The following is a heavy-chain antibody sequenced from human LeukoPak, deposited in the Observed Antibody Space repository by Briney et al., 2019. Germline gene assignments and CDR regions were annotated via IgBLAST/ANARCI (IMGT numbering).Heavy chain of an antibody. CDR2: IYYSGST. J-gene: IGHJ4*02. CDR1: GGSISSSSYY. V-gene: IGHV4-39*01. CDR3: AKATGYLL. Sequence: SETLSLTCTVSGGSISSSSYYWGWIRQPPGKGLEWIGSIYYSGSTYYNPSLKSRVTISVDTSKNQFSLKLSSVTAADTAVYYCAKATGYLLWGQGTLVTVSS. D-gene: IGHD1-14*01.